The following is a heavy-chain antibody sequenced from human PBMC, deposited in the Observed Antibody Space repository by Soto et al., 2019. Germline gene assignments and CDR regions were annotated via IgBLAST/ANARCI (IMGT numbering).Heavy chain of an antibody. CDR2: INAGNGNT. J-gene: IGHJ4*02. Sequence: ASVKVSCKASGYTFTNYAMHWVRQAPGQRLEWMGWINAGNGNTKYSQKFQDRVTITRDTSASTAYIELSSLTSEDTAVYYCARDSHGCDYWGQGTLVTVSS. CDR1: GYTFTNYA. CDR3: ARDSHGCDY. V-gene: IGHV1-3*01. D-gene: IGHD6-19*01.